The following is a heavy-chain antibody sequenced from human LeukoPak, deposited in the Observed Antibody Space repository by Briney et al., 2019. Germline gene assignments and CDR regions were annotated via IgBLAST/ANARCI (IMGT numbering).Heavy chain of an antibody. J-gene: IGHJ3*02. Sequence: GSSVKVSCKASGGTFSSYAISWVRQAPGQGLEWMGGIIPIFGTANYAQKFQGRVTITADKSTSTAYMELSSLRSEDTAVYYCARFGAGVADWGNAFDIWGQGTMVTVSS. CDR1: GGTFSSYA. CDR2: IIPIFGTA. V-gene: IGHV1-69*06. CDR3: ARFGAGVADWGNAFDI. D-gene: IGHD7-27*01.